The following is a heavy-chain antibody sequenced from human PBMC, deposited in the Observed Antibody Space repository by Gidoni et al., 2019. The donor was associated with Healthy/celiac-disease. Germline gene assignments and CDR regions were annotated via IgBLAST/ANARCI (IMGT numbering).Heavy chain of an antibody. CDR3: ARSFGSGYGYYYYYGMDV. CDR1: GYSFTSYW. D-gene: IGHD5-12*01. J-gene: IGHJ6*02. Sequence: EVQLVQSGAEVKKPGESLKISCKGSGYSFTSYWIGWVRQMPGKGLEWMGIIYPGDSDTRYSPSFQGQVTISADKSISTAYLQWSSLKASDTAMYYCARSFGSGYGYYYYYGMDVWGQGTTVTVSS. CDR2: IYPGDSDT. V-gene: IGHV5-51*01.